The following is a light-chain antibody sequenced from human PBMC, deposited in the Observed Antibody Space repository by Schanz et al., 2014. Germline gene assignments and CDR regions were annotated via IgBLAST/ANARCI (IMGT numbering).Light chain of an antibody. CDR2: DVS. J-gene: IGLJ1*01. CDR3: QSYDSSLSGYV. CDR1: SSDVGSYNL. V-gene: IGLV2-14*02. Sequence: QSVLTQPASVSGSPGQSMTISCTGTSSDVGSYNLVSWYQQHPGKAPKLIIYDVSNRPSGVPDRFSGSKSGTSASLAITGLQAEDEADYYCQSYDSSLSGYVFGTGTKLTVL.